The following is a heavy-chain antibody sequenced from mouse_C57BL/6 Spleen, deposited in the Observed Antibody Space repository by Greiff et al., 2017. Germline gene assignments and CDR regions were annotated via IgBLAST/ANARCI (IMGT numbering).Heavy chain of an antibody. CDR1: GFNIKNTY. V-gene: IGHV14-3*01. D-gene: IGHD1-1*01. Sequence: EVQLQQSVAELVRPGASVKLSCTASGFNIKNTYMHWVKQRPEQGLEWIGRIDPANGNTKYAPKFQGKATITADTSSNTAYLQLSILSSEDTAIYYGASSYYYGSSPSYWGQGTLVTVSA. CDR2: IDPANGNT. J-gene: IGHJ3*01. CDR3: ASSYYYGSSPSY.